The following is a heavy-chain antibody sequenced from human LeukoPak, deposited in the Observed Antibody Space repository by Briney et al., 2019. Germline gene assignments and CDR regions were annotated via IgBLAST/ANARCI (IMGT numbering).Heavy chain of an antibody. CDR1: GYSFTSYW. CDR2: IYPGDSDT. D-gene: IGHD3-22*01. CDR3: ARGGYDSSGYAYYYYYYMDV. J-gene: IGHJ6*03. V-gene: IGHV5-51*01. Sequence: GESLKISCKGSGYSFTSYWIGWVRQMPGKGLEWMGIIYPGDSDTRYSPSFQGQVTISADTSISTAYLQWSSLKASDTAMYYCARGGYDSSGYAYYYYYYMDVWGKGTTVTVSS.